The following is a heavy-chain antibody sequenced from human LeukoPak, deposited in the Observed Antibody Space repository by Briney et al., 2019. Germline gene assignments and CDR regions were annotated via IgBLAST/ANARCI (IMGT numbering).Heavy chain of an antibody. CDR3: ARDRSAAPPDS. J-gene: IGHJ4*02. V-gene: IGHV4-59*01. D-gene: IGHD6-13*01. CDR2: AHDSGNT. Sequence: SETLSLTCTVSGGSITNNYWAWIRQPPGKGLEWIGYAHDSGNTNYNPSLRSRVTISLDMSKNQFSLKLTSVTAADTAVYYCARDRSAAPPDSWGQGTLVTVSS. CDR1: GGSITNNY.